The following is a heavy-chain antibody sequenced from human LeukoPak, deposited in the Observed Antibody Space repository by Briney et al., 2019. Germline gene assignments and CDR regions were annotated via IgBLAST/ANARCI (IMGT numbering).Heavy chain of an antibody. J-gene: IGHJ4*02. CDR1: GGSFSGYY. V-gene: IGHV4-34*01. CDR2: INHSGST. CDR3: ARAPAAAGIDY. Sequence: PSETLSLTCAVYGGSFSGYYWSWIRQPPEKGLEWIGEINHSGSTNYNPSLKSRVTISVDTSKNQFSLKLSSVTAADTAVYYCARAPAAAGIDYWGQGTLVTVSS. D-gene: IGHD6-13*01.